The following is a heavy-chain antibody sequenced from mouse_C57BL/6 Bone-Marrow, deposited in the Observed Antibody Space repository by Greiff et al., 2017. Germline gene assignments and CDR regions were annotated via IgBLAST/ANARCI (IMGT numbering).Heavy chain of an antibody. D-gene: IGHD2-3*01. V-gene: IGHV5-4*01. Sequence: EVKLMESGGGLVKPGGSLKLSCAASGFTFSSYAMSWVRQTPEKRLEWVATISDGGSYYYYPDNVKGRFTISRDNAKNNLYLQMSHLKSEDTAMYYCARDRHDGYFAYYAMDYWGQGTSVTVSS. J-gene: IGHJ4*01. CDR3: ARDRHDGYFAYYAMDY. CDR2: ISDGGSYY. CDR1: GFTFSSYA.